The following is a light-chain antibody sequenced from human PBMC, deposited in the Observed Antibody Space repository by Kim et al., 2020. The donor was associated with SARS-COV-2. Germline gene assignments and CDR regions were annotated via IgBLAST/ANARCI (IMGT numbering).Light chain of an antibody. CDR3: QQYNNWPPMDT. V-gene: IGKV3-15*01. CDR2: GAS. CDR1: QSLGSN. J-gene: IGKJ2*01. Sequence: EIVMTQSPATLSVSPGERATLSCRASQSLGSNLAWYQQKPGQAPRLLIYGASTRAPGIPATFSGSGSGTEFTLTISSLQSEDFAVYYFQQYNNWPPMDTFGQDTKVEI.